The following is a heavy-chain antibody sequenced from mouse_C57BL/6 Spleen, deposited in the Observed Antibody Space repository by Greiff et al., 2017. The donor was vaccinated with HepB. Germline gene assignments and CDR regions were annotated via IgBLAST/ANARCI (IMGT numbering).Heavy chain of an antibody. Sequence: QVQLKESGAELARPGASVKLSCKASGYTFTSYGISWVKQRTGQGLEWIGESYPRSGNTYYNEKFKGQATLTADKCSSTAYLELRSLTSEDSAVYFCARSRFANWGQGILVAVSA. CDR3: ARSRFAN. CDR1: GYTFTSYG. CDR2: SYPRSGNT. J-gene: IGHJ3*01. V-gene: IGHV1-81*01.